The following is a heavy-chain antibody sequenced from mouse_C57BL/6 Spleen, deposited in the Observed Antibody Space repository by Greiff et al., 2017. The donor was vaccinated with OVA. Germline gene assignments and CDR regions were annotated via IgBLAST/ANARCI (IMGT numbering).Heavy chain of an antibody. Sequence: QVQLQQPGAELARPGSSVKLSCKASGYTFTSYWMDWVKQRPGQGLEWIGNIYPSDSETHYNQKFKDKATLTVDKSSSTAYMQLSSLTSEDSAVYYCARRLDYYFDYWGQGTTLTVSS. V-gene: IGHV1-61*01. CDR1: GYTFTSYW. CDR2: IYPSDSET. D-gene: IGHD4-1*01. J-gene: IGHJ2*01. CDR3: ARRLDYYFDY.